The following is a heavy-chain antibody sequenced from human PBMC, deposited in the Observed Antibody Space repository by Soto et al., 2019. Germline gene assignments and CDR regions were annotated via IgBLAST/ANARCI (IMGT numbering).Heavy chain of an antibody. Sequence: QITLKESGPTLVKPTQTLTLTCTFSGFSLDTSGVGVAWIRQPPGKALEWLTLIYWDDDKRYSPSLRSRLTITKDTSENRVVLTMTNMDPVDTATYYCSHMESRVASYDLDVWGQGTTVTVSS. D-gene: IGHD3-3*01. V-gene: IGHV2-5*02. CDR2: IYWDDDK. CDR3: SHMESRVASYDLDV. CDR1: GFSLDTSGVG. J-gene: IGHJ6*02.